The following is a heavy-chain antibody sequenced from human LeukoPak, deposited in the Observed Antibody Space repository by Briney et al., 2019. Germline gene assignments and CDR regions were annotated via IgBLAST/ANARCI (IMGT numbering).Heavy chain of an antibody. J-gene: IGHJ4*02. Sequence: SQTLSLTCAGSGGSVRSGNYYWSWIRQPAGKRLEWIARVYTSGSTNYNPSLKSRVTISADTSKNQFSLKLSSVTAADTAVYYCAAMIGYFDYWGQGILVTVSS. CDR1: GGSVRSGNYY. CDR2: VYTSGST. V-gene: IGHV4-61*02. D-gene: IGHD3-22*01. CDR3: AAMIGYFDY.